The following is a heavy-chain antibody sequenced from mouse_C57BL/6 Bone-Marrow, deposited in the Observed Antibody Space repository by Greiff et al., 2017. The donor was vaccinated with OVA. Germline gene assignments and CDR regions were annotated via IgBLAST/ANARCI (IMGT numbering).Heavy chain of an antibody. CDR2: IRSKSNNSAT. Sequence: EVKVEESGGGLVQPKGSLKLSCAASGFSFTTYAMNWVRQAPGQGLEWVARIRSKSNNSATYYADSVKDRFTISRDDSESMLYLQMNNVKTEDTAVYYCVRSCYGRAMDYWGQGTSVTVSS. V-gene: IGHV10-1*01. CDR1: GFSFTTYA. D-gene: IGHD2-10*01. CDR3: VRSCYGRAMDY. J-gene: IGHJ4*01.